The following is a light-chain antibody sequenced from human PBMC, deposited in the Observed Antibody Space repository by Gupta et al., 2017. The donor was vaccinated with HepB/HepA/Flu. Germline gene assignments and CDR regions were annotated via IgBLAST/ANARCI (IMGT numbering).Light chain of an antibody. CDR1: GGNIASNY. J-gene: IGLJ3*02. Sequence: NFMLTQPHSVSESPAQTVTISCTGSGGNIASNYVRWYQQRPGSAPTTVIYDEDKRRSGVPDRFSGAIDISSNSASLIISGLKEEDDAYYYCQSYDSFNHWVFGGGTKLTVL. CDR2: DED. V-gene: IGLV6-57*02. CDR3: QSYDSFNHWV.